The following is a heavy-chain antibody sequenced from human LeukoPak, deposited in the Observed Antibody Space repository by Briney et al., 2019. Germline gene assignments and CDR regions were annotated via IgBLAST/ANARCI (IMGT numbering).Heavy chain of an antibody. D-gene: IGHD3-10*01. V-gene: IGHV4-30-4*01. CDR2: ICYSGST. CDR1: GGSISSGDYY. J-gene: IGHJ4*02. Sequence: PSETLSLTCTVSGGSISSGDYYWSWIRQPPGKGLEWIGYICYSGSTYYNPSLKSRVTISVDTSKNQFSLKLSSVTAADTAVYYCARGVFGSGSYYYDYWGQGTLVTVSS. CDR3: ARGVFGSGSYYYDY.